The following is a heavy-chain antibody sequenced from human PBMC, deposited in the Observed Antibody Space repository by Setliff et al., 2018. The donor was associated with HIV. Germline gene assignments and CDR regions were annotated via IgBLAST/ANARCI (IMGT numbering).Heavy chain of an antibody. CDR1: GGSISSSSYY. J-gene: IGHJ6*03. Sequence: SETLSLTCTVSGGSISSSSYYWGWIRQPPGKGLEWIGSIYYSGSTYYNPSLKSRVTISIDKSKNQFSLKLSSVTAADTAVYYCAREPEYYDILTGSYFYYYYMDVWGKGTTVTVSS. V-gene: IGHV4-39*07. D-gene: IGHD3-9*01. CDR2: IYYSGST. CDR3: AREPEYYDILTGSYFYYYYMDV.